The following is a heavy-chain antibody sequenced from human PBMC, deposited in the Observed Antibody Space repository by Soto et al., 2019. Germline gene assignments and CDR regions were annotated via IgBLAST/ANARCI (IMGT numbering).Heavy chain of an antibody. V-gene: IGHV3-48*02. J-gene: IGHJ4*02. CDR1: GFSFSNYN. Sequence: EVQLVESGGGLVQPGGSLRLICAASGFSFSNYNMNWVRQVPGKGLEWVSYISKSSGTIYYADSVRGRFSISRDNGKNSLYLQMNSLRDEDTAVYYCARDAFDYDSTGYHSDYWGQGTLVTVSS. D-gene: IGHD3-22*01. CDR3: ARDAFDYDSTGYHSDY. CDR2: ISKSSGTI.